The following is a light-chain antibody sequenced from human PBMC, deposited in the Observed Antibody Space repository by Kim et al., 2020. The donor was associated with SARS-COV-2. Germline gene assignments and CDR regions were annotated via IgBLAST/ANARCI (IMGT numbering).Light chain of an antibody. Sequence: VSPGQIASITCSGDKLGDKFVCWYQQKPGQSPVLVIYQDNKRPSGIPERFSGSNSGNTATLTISGTQAMDEGDYYCQSWDSTTAVIGGGTQLTVL. V-gene: IGLV3-1*01. J-gene: IGLJ3*02. CDR1: KLGDKF. CDR3: QSWDSTTAV. CDR2: QDN.